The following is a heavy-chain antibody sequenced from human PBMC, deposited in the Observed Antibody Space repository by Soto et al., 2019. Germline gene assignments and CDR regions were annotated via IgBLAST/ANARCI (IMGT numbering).Heavy chain of an antibody. V-gene: IGHV3-23*01. CDR3: ANGAYDYYYYMDV. Sequence: GGSLRLSCAASGFTFSSYAMTWVRQAPGKGLEWVSSISGSGTSTNYADPVKGRFTISRDNSKNTLYLQTNSLRAEDTAVYYCANGAYDYYYYMDVWGKGTSVTVSS. D-gene: IGHD3-10*01. J-gene: IGHJ6*03. CDR1: GFTFSSYA. CDR2: ISGSGTST.